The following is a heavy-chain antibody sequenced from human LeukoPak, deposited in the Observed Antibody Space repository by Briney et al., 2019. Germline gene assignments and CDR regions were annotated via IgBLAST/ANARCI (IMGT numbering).Heavy chain of an antibody. J-gene: IGHJ4*02. CDR2: ISPYNGNT. CDR3: ARKLYDSSRYGQTYYFDY. V-gene: IGHV1-18*01. CDR1: GYTFTSYG. Sequence: GSVKVSCKASGYTFTSYGISWVRQAPGQGLEWMGWISPYNGNTNYAQKLQGRVTMTTDTSTSTAYMDLRSLRSDDTAVYYCARKLYDSSRYGQTYYFDYWGQGTLVTVSS. D-gene: IGHD3-22*01.